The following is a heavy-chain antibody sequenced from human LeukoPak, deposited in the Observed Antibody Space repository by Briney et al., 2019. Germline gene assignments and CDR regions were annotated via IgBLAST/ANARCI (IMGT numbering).Heavy chain of an antibody. J-gene: IGHJ6*02. V-gene: IGHV3-11*01. D-gene: IGHD4-17*01. CDR1: GFTFSDYY. CDR3: AREREVTTLDYGMDV. Sequence: GGSLRLSCAASGFTFSDYYMSWIRQAPGKGLEWVSYISSSGSTIYYADSVKGRFTISRDNAKNSLYLQMNSLRAEDTAVYYCAREREVTTLDYGMDVWGQGTTVTVSS. CDR2: ISSSGSTI.